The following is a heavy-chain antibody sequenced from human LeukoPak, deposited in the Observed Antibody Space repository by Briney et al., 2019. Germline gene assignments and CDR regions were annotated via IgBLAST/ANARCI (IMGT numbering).Heavy chain of an antibody. CDR3: AKDPTMIVVDIPDY. D-gene: IGHD3-22*01. CDR2: ISSSSSYI. V-gene: IGHV3-21*04. J-gene: IGHJ4*02. CDR1: GFTFSSYS. Sequence: GGSLRLSCAASGFTFSSYSMTWVRQAPGKGLQWVSSISSSSSYIYYADSVKGRFTISRDNAKNSLYLQMNSLRAEDTAVYYCAKDPTMIVVDIPDYWGQGILVTVSS.